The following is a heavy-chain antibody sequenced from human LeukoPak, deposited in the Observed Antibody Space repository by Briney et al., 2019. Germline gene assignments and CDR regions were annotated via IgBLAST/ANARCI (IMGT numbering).Heavy chain of an antibody. Sequence: PGGSLRLSCAASDFTFSNYRMNWVRQAPGKGLEWVSSISSSSSYIYYADSTKGRFTISRDNAKNSLYLQMNSLRAEDTAVYYCARDKDGLWFGRSVYYFDYWGQGTLVTVSS. V-gene: IGHV3-21*01. D-gene: IGHD3-10*01. CDR1: DFTFSNYR. CDR3: ARDKDGLWFGRSVYYFDY. J-gene: IGHJ4*02. CDR2: ISSSSSYI.